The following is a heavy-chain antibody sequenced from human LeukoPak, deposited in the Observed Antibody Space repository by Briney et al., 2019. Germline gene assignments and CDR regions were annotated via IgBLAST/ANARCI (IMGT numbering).Heavy chain of an antibody. CDR2: IYSGGSQ. D-gene: IGHD2-15*01. Sequence: PGGSLSLSCAASGLTVSSNYMTWVRQAPGKGLEWVSVIYSGGSQYYADSVKGRFSISRDNSKNTVYLQMNGLRAEDTAVYYCARERRYCRGDSCYSGVDYSGQGTLVTVSS. CDR1: GLTVSSNY. J-gene: IGHJ4*02. V-gene: IGHV3-53*01. CDR3: ARERRYCRGDSCYSGVDY.